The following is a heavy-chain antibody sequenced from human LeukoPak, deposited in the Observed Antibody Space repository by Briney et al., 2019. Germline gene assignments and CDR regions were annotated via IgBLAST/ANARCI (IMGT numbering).Heavy chain of an antibody. CDR2: ISSGGGTI. CDR3: ARVLREWLLFGWFDP. CDR1: GGSVSSGSYY. V-gene: IGHV3-11*01. D-gene: IGHD3-3*01. J-gene: IGHJ5*02. Sequence: LSLTCTVSGGSVSSGSYYWSWIRQAPGKGLEWVSSISSGGGTIYYADSVKGRFTISRDNAKNSLYLQINSLRAEDTAVYFCARVLREWLLFGWFDPWGQGTLVTVSS.